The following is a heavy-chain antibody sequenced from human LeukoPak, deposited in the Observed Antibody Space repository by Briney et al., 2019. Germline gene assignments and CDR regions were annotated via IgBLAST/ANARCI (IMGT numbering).Heavy chain of an antibody. CDR1: GVSISSYY. CDR3: ARAGSSRTSWILDY. V-gene: IGHV4-59*01. CDR2: IYYSGST. Sequence: SETLSLTCTVSGVSISSYYWSWIRQPPGKGLEWMGYIYYSGSTNYNPALKSHVTISVDTSKSQFSLKLTSVTAADTAVCYCARAGSSRTSWILDYWGERTLATVSS. D-gene: IGHD2-2*01. J-gene: IGHJ4*02.